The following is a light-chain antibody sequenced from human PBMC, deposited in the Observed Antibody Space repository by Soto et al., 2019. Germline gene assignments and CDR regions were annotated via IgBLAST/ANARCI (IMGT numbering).Light chain of an antibody. Sequence: QSVLTQPASVSGSPGQSITISCTGTSSDVGSYNLVSWYQQHPGKAPKLMIYEVSNRPSGVSNRFSGSKSGNTASLTISGLQAEDEADYYCSSYTSSSTLYVFGTGTRSPS. CDR2: EVS. J-gene: IGLJ1*01. V-gene: IGLV2-14*02. CDR1: SSDVGSYNL. CDR3: SSYTSSSTLYV.